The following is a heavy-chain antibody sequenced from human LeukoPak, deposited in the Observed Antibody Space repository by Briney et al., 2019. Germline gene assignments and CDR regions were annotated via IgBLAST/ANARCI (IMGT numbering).Heavy chain of an antibody. D-gene: IGHD6-13*01. CDR3: ARRIAAGGTAIGY. Sequence: GASVKVSCKVSGYTLTELSMHWVRQAPGKGLEWMGGFDPEDGETIYAQKFQGRVTMTRNTSISTAYMELSSLISEDTAMYYCARRIAAGGTAIGYWGQGTLVTVSS. V-gene: IGHV1-24*01. J-gene: IGHJ4*02. CDR1: GYTLTELS. CDR2: FDPEDGET.